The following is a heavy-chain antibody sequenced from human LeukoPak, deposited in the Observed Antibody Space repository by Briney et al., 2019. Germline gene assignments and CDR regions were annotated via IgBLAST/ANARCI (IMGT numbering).Heavy chain of an antibody. J-gene: IGHJ4*02. CDR1: GYTFTGYY. V-gene: IGHV1-2*02. CDR3: ARGKSSGWYCDY. D-gene: IGHD6-19*01. CDR2: IDPNSGGT. Sequence: ASVTVSCKASGYTFTGYYMHWVRQAPGQGLEWMGWIDPNSGGTNYAQKFQGRVTMTRDTSISTAYMELSRLRSDDTAVYYCARGKSSGWYCDYWGQGTLVTVSS.